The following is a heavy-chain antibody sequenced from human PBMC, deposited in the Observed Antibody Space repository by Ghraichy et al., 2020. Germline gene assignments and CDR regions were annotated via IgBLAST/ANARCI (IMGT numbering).Heavy chain of an antibody. J-gene: IGHJ4*02. Sequence: GGSLRLSCAASGFTFSSYGMHWVRQAPGKGLEWVAVIWYDGSNKYYADSVKGRFTISRDNSKNTLYLQMNSLRAEDTAVYYCAIGPYSYGYEDLGYWGQGTLVTVSS. CDR2: IWYDGSNK. V-gene: IGHV3-33*01. D-gene: IGHD5-18*01. CDR3: AIGPYSYGYEDLGY. CDR1: GFTFSSYG.